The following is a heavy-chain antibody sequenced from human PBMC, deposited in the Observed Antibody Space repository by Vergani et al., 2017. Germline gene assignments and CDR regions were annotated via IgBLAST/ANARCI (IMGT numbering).Heavy chain of an antibody. CDR2: INAGNGNT. D-gene: IGHD2-15*01. J-gene: IGHJ5*02. V-gene: IGHV1-3*01. Sequence: VQLVQSGAEVKKPGSSVKVSCKASGGTFSSYAISWVRQAPGQRLEWMGWINAGNGNTKYSQKFQGRVTITRDTSASTAYMELSSLRSEDTAVYYCARGYYCSGGSCLTNYNWFDPWGQGTLVTVSS. CDR1: GGTFSSYA. CDR3: ARGYYCSGGSCLTNYNWFDP.